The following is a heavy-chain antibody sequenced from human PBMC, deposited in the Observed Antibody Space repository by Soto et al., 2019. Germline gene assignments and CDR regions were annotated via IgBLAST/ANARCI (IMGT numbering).Heavy chain of an antibody. CDR1: GFTISRNW. CDR2: INNDGSST. D-gene: IGHD3-3*01. J-gene: IGHJ4*02. Sequence: PGGSLRHSCAVAGFTISRNWMHCVSQAPGKGLVWVSRINNDGSSTNYADSVKGRFTISRDNAKNSLYLQMNSLRAEDTAVYYCAREGFLEWFFGYWGQGTLVTVS. V-gene: IGHV3-74*01. CDR3: AREGFLEWFFGY.